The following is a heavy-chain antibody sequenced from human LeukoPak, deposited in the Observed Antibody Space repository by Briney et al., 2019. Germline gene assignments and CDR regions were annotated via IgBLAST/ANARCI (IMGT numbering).Heavy chain of an antibody. J-gene: IGHJ4*02. Sequence: GRSLRLSCAASGFNFSSYTMNWVRQAPGKGLDWVSSISSSSSFRYYADSVKGRFTISRDNAKNSLYLQMNTLRAEDTAVYYCARESSGYFYWGQGTLVTVSS. D-gene: IGHD3-22*01. V-gene: IGHV3-21*01. CDR3: ARESSGYFY. CDR1: GFNFSSYT. CDR2: ISSSSSFR.